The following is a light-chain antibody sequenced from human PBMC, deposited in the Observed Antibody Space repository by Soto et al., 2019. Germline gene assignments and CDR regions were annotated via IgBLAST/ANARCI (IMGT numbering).Light chain of an antibody. J-gene: IGKJ3*01. CDR1: QSISSY. Sequence: DIQMTQSPSSLSASVGDRVTITCRASQSISSYLNWYQQKPGKAPKLLIYAASSLQSGVPSRFSGSGSGTDFTLTISSLQPEDFATYYCQQRDSTPFTFGPGTKVDI. V-gene: IGKV1-39*01. CDR3: QQRDSTPFT. CDR2: AAS.